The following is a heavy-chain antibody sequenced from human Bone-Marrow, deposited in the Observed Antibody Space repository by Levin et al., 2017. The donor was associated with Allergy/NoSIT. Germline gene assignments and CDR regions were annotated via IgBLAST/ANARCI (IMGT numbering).Heavy chain of an antibody. CDR3: ARGPGDPSGYCSSTSCYTEGIFLVGGWNYYYGMDV. CDR1: GYTFTGYY. D-gene: IGHD2-2*02. V-gene: IGHV1-2*02. J-gene: IGHJ6*02. Sequence: ASVKVSCKASGYTFTGYYMHWVRQAPGQGLEWMGWINPNSGGTNYAQKFQGRVTMTRDTSISTAYMELSRLRSDDTAVYYCARGPGDPSGYCSSTSCYTEGIFLVGGWNYYYGMDVWGQGTTVTVSS. CDR2: INPNSGGT.